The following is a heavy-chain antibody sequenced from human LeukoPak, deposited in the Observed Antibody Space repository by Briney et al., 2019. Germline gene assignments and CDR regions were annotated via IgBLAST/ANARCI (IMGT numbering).Heavy chain of an antibody. CDR3: ARAASTVTTSDY. D-gene: IGHD4-17*01. CDR1: GYTFTSYY. Sequence: GASVKVSCKASGYTFTSYYMHWVRQAPGQGLEWMGIINPSGGSTTYPQNFQGRVTMTRDTSTRTVYMELSSLRSEDSAVYYCARAASTVTTSDYWGQGTLVTVSS. J-gene: IGHJ4*02. V-gene: IGHV1-46*01. CDR2: INPSGGST.